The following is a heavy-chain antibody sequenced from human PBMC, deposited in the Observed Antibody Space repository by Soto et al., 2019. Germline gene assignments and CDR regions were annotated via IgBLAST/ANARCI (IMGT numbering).Heavy chain of an antibody. D-gene: IGHD3-16*01. J-gene: IGHJ6*02. Sequence: PSETLALTCAVYGGSFSGYYWSWIRQHPGKGLEWIGNIFYSGSTDYNPSLKGRLTISIDTSKNEFSLKLTSVTAADTAVYYCARDRPAFKSFGSGMAVWGQGTTVTVSS. CDR2: IFYSGST. CDR3: ARDRPAFKSFGSGMAV. V-gene: IGHV4-34*09. CDR1: GGSFSGYY.